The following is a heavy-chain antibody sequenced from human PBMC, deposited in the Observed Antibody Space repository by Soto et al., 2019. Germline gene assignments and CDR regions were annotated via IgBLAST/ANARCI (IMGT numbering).Heavy chain of an antibody. CDR1: GCSITSFA. V-gene: IGHV3-23*01. Sequence: WVSLRLSCVASGCSITSFAMSWGRQPPGKGLEWASAISASGGSTYSYSVKGRFTISRDNSKNTHYLQMNRLRPEDTGVDYCARVTPGIRLYWFSGLVFWGPGTSVNVFS. D-gene: IGHD1-1*01. CDR2: ISASGGST. J-gene: IGHJ6*02. CDR3: ARVTPGIRLYWFSGLVF.